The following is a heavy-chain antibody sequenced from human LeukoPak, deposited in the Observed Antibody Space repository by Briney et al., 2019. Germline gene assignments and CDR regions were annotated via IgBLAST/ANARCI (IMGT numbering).Heavy chain of an antibody. CDR3: ARGVWFGEPFFDY. Sequence: SETLSLTCTVSGGSISSGDYYWSWIRQPPGKGLGWIGYIYYSGSTYYNPSLKSRVTISVDTSKNQFSLKLSSVTAADTAVYYCARGVWFGEPFFDYWGQGTLVTVSS. D-gene: IGHD3-10*01. CDR2: IYYSGST. V-gene: IGHV4-30-4*01. CDR1: GGSISSGDYY. J-gene: IGHJ4*02.